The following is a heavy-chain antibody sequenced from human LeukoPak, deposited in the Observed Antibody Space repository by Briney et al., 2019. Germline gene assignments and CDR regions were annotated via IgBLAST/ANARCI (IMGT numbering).Heavy chain of an antibody. V-gene: IGHV3-7*01. CDR3: ARDQCGGDCYSSWTDY. Sequence: GGSLRLSCAASGFTFSSYWMSWVRQAPGKGLEWVANIKQDGSEKYYVDSVKGRFTISRDSAKNSLYLQMNSLRAEDTAVYYCARDQCGGDCYSSWTDYWGQGTLVTVSS. CDR1: GFTFSSYW. D-gene: IGHD2-21*02. CDR2: IKQDGSEK. J-gene: IGHJ4*02.